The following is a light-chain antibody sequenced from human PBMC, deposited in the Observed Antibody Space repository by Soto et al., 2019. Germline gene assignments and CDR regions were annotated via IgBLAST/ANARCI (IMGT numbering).Light chain of an antibody. CDR3: QQYGSSQGT. Sequence: EIVMTQSPVTLSVSPGERVTLSCRASQSVSSDLAWYQQKPGQAPRLLIYGASTRATGIPDRFSGSGSGTDFTLSISRLEPEDFAVYYCQQYGSSQGTFGQGTKVDIK. CDR1: QSVSSD. J-gene: IGKJ1*01. V-gene: IGKV3-20*01. CDR2: GAS.